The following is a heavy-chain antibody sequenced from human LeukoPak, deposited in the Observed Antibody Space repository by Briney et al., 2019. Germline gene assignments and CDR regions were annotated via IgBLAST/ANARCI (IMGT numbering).Heavy chain of an antibody. CDR2: ISYDGSNK. J-gene: IGHJ4*02. D-gene: IGHD2-21*02. Sequence: SCKVSGYTLTELSMHWVRQAPGKGLEWVALISYDGSNKYYADSVKGRFTISRDNSKNTLYLQMNSLRAEDTAVYYCASKWYCGGDCYYQIDYWGQGTLVTVSS. CDR3: ASKWYCGGDCYYQIDY. CDR1: GYTLTELS. V-gene: IGHV3-30*03.